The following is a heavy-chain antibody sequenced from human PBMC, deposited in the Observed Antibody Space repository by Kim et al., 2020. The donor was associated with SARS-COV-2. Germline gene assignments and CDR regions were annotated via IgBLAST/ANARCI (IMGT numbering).Heavy chain of an antibody. CDR1: GFTFNTYW. CDR2: IKQDGSEK. CDR3: ARWSYYYDSSGCDY. Sequence: GGSLRLSCAASGFTFNTYWMSWVRQAPGKGLEWVANIKQDGSEKYYVDSVKGRFTISRDNAKNSLHLQMNSLRAEDTAVYYCARWSYYYDSSGCDYWGQGTLVTDSS. D-gene: IGHD3-22*01. V-gene: IGHV3-7*01. J-gene: IGHJ4*02.